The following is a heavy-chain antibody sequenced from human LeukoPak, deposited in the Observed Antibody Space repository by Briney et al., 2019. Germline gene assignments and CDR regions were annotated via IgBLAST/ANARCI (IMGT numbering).Heavy chain of an antibody. J-gene: IGHJ5*02. CDR2: IYSGGST. D-gene: IGHD6-13*01. Sequence: QSGGSLRLSCAASGFTVSSNYMSWVRQAPGKGLEWVSVIYSGGSTYYADSVKGRFTISRDNSKNTLYLQMNSLRAEDTAVYYCARDSSSWYRGGFDPWGQGTLVTVSS. V-gene: IGHV3-53*01. CDR3: ARDSSSWYRGGFDP. CDR1: GFTVSSNY.